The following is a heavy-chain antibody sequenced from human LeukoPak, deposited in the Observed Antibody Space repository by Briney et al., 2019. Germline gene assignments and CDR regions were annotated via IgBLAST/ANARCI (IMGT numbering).Heavy chain of an antibody. V-gene: IGHV4-59*12. CDR3: AETSHYYDSSGYYYDAFDI. D-gene: IGHD3-22*01. CDR1: GGSISSYY. CDR2: IYYSGST. J-gene: IGHJ3*02. Sequence: PSETLSLTCTVSGGSISSYYWSWIRQPPGKGLEWIGYIYYSGSTNYNPSLKSRLTISVDTSKNQFSLKLSSVAAADTAVYYCAETSHYYDSSGYYYDAFDIWGQGTMVTVSS.